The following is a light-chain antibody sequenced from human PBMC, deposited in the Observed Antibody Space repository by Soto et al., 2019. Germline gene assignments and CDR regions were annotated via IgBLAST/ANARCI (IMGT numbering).Light chain of an antibody. J-gene: IGLJ3*02. Sequence: QSVPTQPASVSGSPGQSITISCTGSSSDVGAYKFVSWYQQIPGKAPKLMIYDVSYRPSGVSNRFSGSKSGNTASLTISGLQTEYEADYYCNSYTTSDTWVFGGGTKVTVL. CDR1: SSDVGAYKF. CDR3: NSYTTSDTWV. V-gene: IGLV2-14*01. CDR2: DVS.